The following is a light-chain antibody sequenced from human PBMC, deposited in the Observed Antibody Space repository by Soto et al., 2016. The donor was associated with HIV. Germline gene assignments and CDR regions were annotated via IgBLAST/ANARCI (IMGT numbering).Light chain of an antibody. CDR3: QLWNTDRTQPNWV. V-gene: IGLV3-21*03. J-gene: IGLJ3*02. CDR2: DNY. CDR1: NIGTYT. Sequence: SYVLTQPASVSVAPGRTATITCGGNNIGTYTLHWYLQRPGQAPILVIYDNYERPSEISDRFSASNSGNTATLTIRRVDVGDEGDYYCQLWNTDRTQPNWVFGGGTRLTVL.